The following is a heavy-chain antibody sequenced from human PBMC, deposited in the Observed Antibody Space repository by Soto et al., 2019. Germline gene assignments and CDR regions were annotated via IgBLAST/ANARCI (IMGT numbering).Heavy chain of an antibody. J-gene: IGHJ4*01. V-gene: IGHV4-39*07. CDR2: IYHGGTT. CDR3: AMVHVMVVAGSTFDY. Sequence: SETLSLTCTVSGGSISSSSYYWGWVRQPPGKGPEWIASIYHGGTTFYNPSLKSRITISVDTSNNQFSLKLTSVTAADTAVYYCAMVHVMVVAGSTFDYWGHGTLVTVSS. D-gene: IGHD6-19*01. CDR1: GGSISSSSYY.